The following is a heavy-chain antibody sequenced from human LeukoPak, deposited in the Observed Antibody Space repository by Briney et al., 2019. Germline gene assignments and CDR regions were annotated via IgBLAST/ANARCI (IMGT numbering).Heavy chain of an antibody. D-gene: IGHD1-14*01. CDR1: GFTLNSYL. CDR3: ARSNPNRNALDL. Sequence: GGSLRLSCAASGFTLNSYLMSWVRQAPGRGLEWVANIKKDGSEENYLDSVKGRFTVSRDNAENSLNLQMNSLRGEDTAVYYCARSNPNRNALDLWGQGTMVTISS. J-gene: IGHJ3*01. CDR2: IKKDGSEE. V-gene: IGHV3-7*01.